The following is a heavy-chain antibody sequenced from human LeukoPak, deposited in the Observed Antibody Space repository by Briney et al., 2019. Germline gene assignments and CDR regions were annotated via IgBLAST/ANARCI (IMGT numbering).Heavy chain of an antibody. Sequence: LWASVKVSCKASGYTFTSYGISWVRQAPGQGLEWMGWISAYNGNTNYAQKLQGRVTMTTDTSTSTAYMELRSLRSDDTAVYYCATSRSYYYYMDVWGKGTTVTVSS. CDR2: ISAYNGNT. D-gene: IGHD2-2*01. J-gene: IGHJ6*03. CDR1: GYTFTSYG. V-gene: IGHV1-18*01. CDR3: ATSRSYYYYMDV.